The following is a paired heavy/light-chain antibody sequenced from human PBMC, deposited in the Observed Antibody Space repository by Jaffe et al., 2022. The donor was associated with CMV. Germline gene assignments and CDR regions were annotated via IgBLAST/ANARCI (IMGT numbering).Light chain of an antibody. CDR2: YDG. CDR3: QVWDSSTDYLV. Sequence: SYVLTQPPSVSVAPGKTASITCGGNNIGTERVQWYQQKPGQGPVLVISYDGDRPSGIPERFSGSKSGNTATLTVSRVEAGDEADYYCQVWDSSTDYLVFGGGTKLTVL. J-gene: IGLJ3*02. V-gene: IGLV3-21*04. CDR1: NIGTER.
Heavy chain of an antibody. CDR3: ARIYYYDSNKFFDS. D-gene: IGHD3-22*01. Sequence: EVQLVQSGAEVKKTGESLRISCKGSGYNFANWWIGWVRQMPGKGLEWMGVIYPGDSDTRYGPSFQGHVAFSVDTSINTAYLQWSSLRASDTAMYYCARIYYYDSNKFFDSWGQGTLVTVSS. J-gene: IGHJ4*02. CDR1: GYNFANWW. CDR2: IYPGDSDT. V-gene: IGHV5-51*01.